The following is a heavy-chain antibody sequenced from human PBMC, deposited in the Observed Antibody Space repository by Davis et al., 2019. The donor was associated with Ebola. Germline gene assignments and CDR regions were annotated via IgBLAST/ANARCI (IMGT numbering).Heavy chain of an antibody. D-gene: IGHD3-22*01. V-gene: IGHV1-69*13. CDR1: GDTFTSFA. Sequence: SVKVSCKTSGDTFTSFALSWVRQAPGQGLEWMGGIIPIFRSANYAQKFQGRVTITADESTRTVYMELSSLTSEDTAIYYCARVRTGYYYDSSDSPSWFDPWGQGTLVTVSS. CDR2: IIPIFRSA. J-gene: IGHJ5*02. CDR3: ARVRTGYYYDSSDSPSWFDP.